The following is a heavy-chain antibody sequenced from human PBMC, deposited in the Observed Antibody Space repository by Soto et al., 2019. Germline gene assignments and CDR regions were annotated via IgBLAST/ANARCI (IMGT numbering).Heavy chain of an antibody. Sequence: SGTLSLTCTVSGGSISSSSYYWGWIRQPPGKGLECIGSIYYDGNTYYNPSLKSRVIISVDMSKNQFSLKLSSVTAADTAVYYCARSSIAPRLFMYPFDYWGQGTLVTVSS. V-gene: IGHV4-39*01. J-gene: IGHJ4*02. CDR3: ARSSIAPRLFMYPFDY. CDR2: IYYDGNT. D-gene: IGHD6-6*01. CDR1: GGSISSSSYY.